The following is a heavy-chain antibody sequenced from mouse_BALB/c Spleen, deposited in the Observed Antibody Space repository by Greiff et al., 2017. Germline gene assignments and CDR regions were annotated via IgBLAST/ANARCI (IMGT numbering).Heavy chain of an antibody. Sequence: EVKLQESGGGLVQPGGSRKLSCAASGFTFSSFGMHWVRQAPEKGLEWVAYISSGSSTIYYADTVKGRFTISRDHPKNTLFLQMTSLRSEDTAMYYCASLGGFAYWGQGTLVTVSA. D-gene: IGHD3-3*01. CDR1: GFTFSSFG. J-gene: IGHJ3*01. V-gene: IGHV5-17*02. CDR2: ISSGSSTI. CDR3: ASLGGFAY.